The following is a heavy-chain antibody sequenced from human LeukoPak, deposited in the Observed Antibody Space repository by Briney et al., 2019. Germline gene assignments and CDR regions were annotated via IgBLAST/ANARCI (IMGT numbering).Heavy chain of an antibody. V-gene: IGHV3-30*02. CDR2: IRYDGSNK. CDR1: GFTFSSYG. CDR3: ARPSDPCSSTSCLKPDY. Sequence: PGGSLRLSCAASGFTFSSYGMHWVRQAPGKGLEWVAFIRYDGSNKYYADSVKGRFTISRDNSKNTLYLQMNSLRAEDTAVYYCARPSDPCSSTSCLKPDYWGQGTLVTVSS. D-gene: IGHD2-2*01. J-gene: IGHJ4*02.